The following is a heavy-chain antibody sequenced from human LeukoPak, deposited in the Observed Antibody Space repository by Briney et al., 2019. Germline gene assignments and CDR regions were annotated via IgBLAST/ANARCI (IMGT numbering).Heavy chain of an antibody. CDR2: IYYSGST. D-gene: IGHD2-2*02. V-gene: IGHV4-30-4*08. CDR1: GGSISSGDYY. Sequence: SETLSLTCTVSGGSISSGDYYWSWIRQPPGKGLEWIGYIYYSGSTYYNPSLKSRVTISVDTSKNQFSLKLSSVTAADTAVYYCARYQLLYPDDLYYFDYWGQGTLVTVSS. CDR3: ARYQLLYPDDLYYFDY. J-gene: IGHJ4*02.